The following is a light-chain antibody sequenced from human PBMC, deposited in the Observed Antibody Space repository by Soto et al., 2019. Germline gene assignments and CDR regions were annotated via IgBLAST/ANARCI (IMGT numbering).Light chain of an antibody. V-gene: IGKV1-5*03. Sequence: DIQMTQSPSTLSASVGDRVTITCRASQSINNWLAWYQQKPGKAPKLFIFKASTLEIGVPSRFSGSGSGTDFTLSLSSLQPDDFATYFCQQYESFPRTFGQGTKVEIK. J-gene: IGKJ1*01. CDR2: KAS. CDR3: QQYESFPRT. CDR1: QSINNW.